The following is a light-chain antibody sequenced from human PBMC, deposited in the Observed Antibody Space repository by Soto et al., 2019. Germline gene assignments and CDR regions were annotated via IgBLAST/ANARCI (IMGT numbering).Light chain of an antibody. V-gene: IGLV1-40*01. CDR2: GNS. J-gene: IGLJ2*01. Sequence: QSALTQPPSVSGAPGQRVTIPCTGSSSNIGAGDEVHWYQQLPGTAPKVLIYGNSNRPSGVPDRFSGSKSGTSVSLAITGLQAEDEADYYCQSYDSSLSGSVVFGGGTKVTVL. CDR1: SSNIGAGDE. CDR3: QSYDSSLSGSVV.